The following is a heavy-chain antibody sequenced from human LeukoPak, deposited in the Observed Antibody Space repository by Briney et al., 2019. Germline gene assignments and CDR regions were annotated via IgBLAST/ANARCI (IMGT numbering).Heavy chain of an antibody. V-gene: IGHV3-23*01. CDR2: ISGSGGST. CDR3: VKALRVGAVDNWYFDL. J-gene: IGHJ2*01. D-gene: IGHD6-19*01. Sequence: GGSLRLSCAASGFTFSSYAMSWVRQAPGKGLEWVSAISGSGGSTYYADSVKGRFTISRDNSKNTLYLQMNSLRAEDTAVYYCVKALRVGAVDNWYFDLWGRGTLVTVSS. CDR1: GFTFSSYA.